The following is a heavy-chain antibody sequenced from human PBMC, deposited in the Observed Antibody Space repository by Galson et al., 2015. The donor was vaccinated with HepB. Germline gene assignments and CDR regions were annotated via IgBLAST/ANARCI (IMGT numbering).Heavy chain of an antibody. D-gene: IGHD4-17*01. CDR1: GFTFDDYA. CDR3: AKDIGGDYGYYYYYGMDV. V-gene: IGHV3-43D*03. J-gene: IGHJ6*02. CDR2: ISWDGGMT. Sequence: SLRLSCAASGFTFDDYAMLWVRQAPGKGLVWVSLISWDGGMTYYADSVNGRFTISRDNSKPSLYLQMHSLRAEDTALYYCAKDIGGDYGYYYYYGMDVWGQGTTVTVSS.